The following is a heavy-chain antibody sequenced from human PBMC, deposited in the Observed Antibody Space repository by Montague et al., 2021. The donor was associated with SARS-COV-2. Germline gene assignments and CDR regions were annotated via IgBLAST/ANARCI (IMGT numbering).Heavy chain of an antibody. V-gene: IGHV3-48*03. Sequence: SLRLSCAASGFIFNAYEMNWVRQAPGKGLEWVSYIGRRGSTKYYADSVKGRFTISRDNAKKSLYLQMNSLRVEDTAVYYCARESPIVGATGAFDLWGQGTMAIVSS. J-gene: IGHJ3*01. CDR1: GFIFNAYE. CDR3: ARESPIVGATGAFDL. D-gene: IGHD1-26*01. CDR2: IGRRGSTK.